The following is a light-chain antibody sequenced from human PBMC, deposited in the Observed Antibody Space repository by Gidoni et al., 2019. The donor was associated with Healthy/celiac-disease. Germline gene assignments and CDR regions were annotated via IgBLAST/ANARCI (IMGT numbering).Light chain of an antibody. CDR2: AAS. CDR3: QQSYSTPPYT. V-gene: IGKV1-39*01. Sequence: DIQMTESPSSLSASVGDRVTITCRASQSISSYLNWYQQKPGKAPKLLIYAASSLQSGVPSRFSGSGSGTDFTLTIISLQPEDFAPYYCQQSYSTPPYTFGQGPKLEIK. CDR1: QSISSY. J-gene: IGKJ2*01.